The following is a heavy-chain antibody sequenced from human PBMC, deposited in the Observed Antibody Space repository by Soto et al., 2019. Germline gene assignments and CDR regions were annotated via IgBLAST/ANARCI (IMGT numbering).Heavy chain of an antibody. CDR3: AKDRMGAGVRGYFDY. V-gene: IGHV3-30*18. J-gene: IGHJ4*02. D-gene: IGHD3-10*01. Sequence: QVQLVESGGGVLKPGKSLRLSCAGSGFTFSSYGMDWVRQAPGKGLEWVAVISYDGSNKYYADSVKGRFTISRDNSKNTLYLQMSSLRADDTSVYYCAKDRMGAGVRGYFDYWGQGTLVTVSS. CDR2: ISYDGSNK. CDR1: GFTFSSYG.